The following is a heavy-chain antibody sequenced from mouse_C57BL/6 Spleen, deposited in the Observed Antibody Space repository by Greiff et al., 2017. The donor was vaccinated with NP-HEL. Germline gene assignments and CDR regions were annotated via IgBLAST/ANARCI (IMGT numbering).Heavy chain of an antibody. CDR1: GYTFTSYW. D-gene: IGHD1-1*02. V-gene: IGHV1-69*01. CDR2: IDPSDSYT. Sequence: QVQLQQSGAELVMPGASVKLSCKASGYTFTSYWMHWVKQRPGQGLEWIGEIDPSDSYTNYNQKFKGKSTLTVDKSSSTAYMQLSSLTSEDSAVYYCARHLSGGVWGTGTTVTVSS. J-gene: IGHJ1*03. CDR3: ARHLSGGV.